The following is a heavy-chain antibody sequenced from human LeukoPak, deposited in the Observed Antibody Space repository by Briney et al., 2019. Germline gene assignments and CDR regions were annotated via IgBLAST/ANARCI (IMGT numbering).Heavy chain of an antibody. Sequence: GGSLRLSCAASGFTFSSYSMNWVRQAPGKGLEWVSSISSSSSYIYYVDSVKGRFTISRDNAKNSLYLQMNSLRAEDTAVYYCASLWQLERRYYFDYWGQGTLVTVSS. J-gene: IGHJ4*02. D-gene: IGHD1-1*01. CDR3: ASLWQLERRYYFDY. CDR2: ISSSSSYI. CDR1: GFTFSSYS. V-gene: IGHV3-21*01.